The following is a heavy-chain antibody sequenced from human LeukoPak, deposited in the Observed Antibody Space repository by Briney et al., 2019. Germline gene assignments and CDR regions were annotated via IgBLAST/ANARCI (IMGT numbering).Heavy chain of an antibody. V-gene: IGHV4-34*01. CDR1: GGSISSYY. Sequence: PSETLSLTCTVSGGSISSYYWSWIRQPPGKGLEWIGEINHSGSTNYNPSLKSRVTISVDTSKNQFSLKLSSVTAADTAVYYCAREIPEGGMDVWGQGTTVTVSS. CDR2: INHSGST. CDR3: AREIPEGGMDV. J-gene: IGHJ6*02.